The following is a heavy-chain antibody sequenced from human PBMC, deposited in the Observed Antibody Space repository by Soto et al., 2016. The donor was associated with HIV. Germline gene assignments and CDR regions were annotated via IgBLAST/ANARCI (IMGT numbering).Heavy chain of an antibody. CDR1: GFSVSRNY. J-gene: IGHJ3*02. D-gene: IGHD5-18*01. CDR3: ARDAYSYGYGAFDI. Sequence: EVQLVESGGGLVQPGGSLRLSCAASGFSVSRNYMSWVRQAPGKGLQWVSVFYSGGLTYYADSVKGRFTISRDNSKNTLFLQMNSLRPGDTAIYYCARDAYSYGYGAFDIWGQGTMVSVSS. CDR2: FYSGGLT. V-gene: IGHV3-66*01.